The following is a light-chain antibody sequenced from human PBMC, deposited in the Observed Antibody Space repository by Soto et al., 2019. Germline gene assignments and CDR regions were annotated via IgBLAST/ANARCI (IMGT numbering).Light chain of an antibody. V-gene: IGLV2-14*01. J-gene: IGLJ3*02. CDR1: MRDVGAYNL. Sequence: QSALTQPASVSGSAGQSITISCSGTMRDVGAYNLVSWYQQHPGTAPKLIIYEVLNRPSGISSRFSGSRSGNTASLTISGLQSEDEGDYYCSAYTARSTLVFGGGTQLTVL. CDR2: EVL. CDR3: SAYTARSTLV.